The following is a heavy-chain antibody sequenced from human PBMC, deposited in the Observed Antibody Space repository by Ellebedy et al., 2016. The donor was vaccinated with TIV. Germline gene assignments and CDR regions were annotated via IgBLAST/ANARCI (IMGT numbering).Heavy chain of an antibody. CDR2: IIGSGGST. V-gene: IGHV3-23*01. J-gene: IGHJ4*02. CDR1: GFTFSSYA. D-gene: IGHD3-22*01. Sequence: GGSLRLSXAASGFTFSSYAISWVRQAPGKGLEWVSAIIGSGGSTYYADSVKGRFTISRDNSKNTLYMQMNSLRAEDMAVYYCARAGYYDSSGPVGDYWGQGTLVTVSS. CDR3: ARAGYYDSSGPVGDY.